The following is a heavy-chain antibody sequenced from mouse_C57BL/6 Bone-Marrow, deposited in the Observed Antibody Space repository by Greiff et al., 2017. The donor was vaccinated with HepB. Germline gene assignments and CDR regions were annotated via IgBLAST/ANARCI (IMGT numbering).Heavy chain of an antibody. J-gene: IGHJ2*01. CDR1: GFTFSDYG. Sequence: EVKLMESGGVLVKPGGSLKLSCAASGFTFSDYGMHWVRQAPEKGLEWVAYISSGSSTIYYADTVKGRFTISRDNAKNTLFLQMTSLRSEDTAMYYCARDYGSSVYYFDYWGQGTTLTVSS. CDR3: ARDYGSSVYYFDY. D-gene: IGHD1-1*01. V-gene: IGHV5-17*01. CDR2: ISSGSSTI.